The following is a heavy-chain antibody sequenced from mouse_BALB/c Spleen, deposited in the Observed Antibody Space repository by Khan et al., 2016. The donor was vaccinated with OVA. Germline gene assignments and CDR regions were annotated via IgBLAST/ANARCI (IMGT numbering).Heavy chain of an antibody. CDR1: GYTFTSYT. J-gene: IGHJ3*01. CDR3: AREGAYYRSDGWFAY. V-gene: IGHV1-4*01. CDR2: INPSSGYT. Sequence: QVRLQQSGTELARPGASVKMSCKASGYTFTSYTMHWVKQRPGQGLEWIGYINPSSGYTNYNQKFKDKATLTADKSSITAYMPLSSLTSEDSAIYYCAREGAYYRSDGWFAYWGQGTLVTVSA. D-gene: IGHD2-14*01.